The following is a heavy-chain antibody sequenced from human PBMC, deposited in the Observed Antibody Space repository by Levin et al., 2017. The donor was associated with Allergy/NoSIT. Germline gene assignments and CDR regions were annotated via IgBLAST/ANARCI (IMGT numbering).Heavy chain of an antibody. CDR2: IGTAGDT. CDR3: ARATDGMDV. V-gene: IGHV3-13*04. Sequence: GESLKISCAASGFTFSTYDMHWVRQPTGKGLEWVSAIGTAGDTYYPGSVKGRFTISRENAKNSLYLQMNSLRAGDTAVYYCARATDGMDVWGQGTTVIVSS. J-gene: IGHJ6*02. CDR1: GFTFSTYD.